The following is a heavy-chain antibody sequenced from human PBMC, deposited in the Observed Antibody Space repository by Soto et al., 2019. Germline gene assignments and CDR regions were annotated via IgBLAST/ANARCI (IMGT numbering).Heavy chain of an antibody. D-gene: IGHD4-17*01. Sequence: SETLSLTCTVSGGSISSVDYYWSWIRQPPGKGLEWIGYIYYSGSTYYNPSLKSRLTISVDTSKNQFSLRLSSVTAADTAVYYCVRTQTSVTTYYFDYWGQGTLVTVSS. CDR2: IYYSGST. V-gene: IGHV4-30-4*01. CDR1: GGSISSVDYY. CDR3: VRTQTSVTTYYFDY. J-gene: IGHJ4*02.